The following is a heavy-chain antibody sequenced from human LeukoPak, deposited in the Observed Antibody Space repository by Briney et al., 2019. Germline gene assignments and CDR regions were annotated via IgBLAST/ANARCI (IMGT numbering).Heavy chain of an antibody. J-gene: IGHJ4*02. CDR2: INHSGST. V-gene: IGHV4-34*01. D-gene: IGHD1-26*01. CDR1: GGSFSGYY. CDR3: ASFAAAPGGRDY. Sequence: SETLSLTCAVYGGSFSGYYWSWIRQPPGQGLEWIGEINHSGSTNYNPSLKSRVTISVDTSKNQFSLKLSSVTAADTAVYYCASFAAAPGGRDYWGQGTLVTVSS.